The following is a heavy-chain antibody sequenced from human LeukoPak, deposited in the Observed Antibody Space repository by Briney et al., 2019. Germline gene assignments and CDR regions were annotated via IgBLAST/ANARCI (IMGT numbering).Heavy chain of an antibody. CDR3: ARGKATAAAAFDI. CDR2: IIPIFGAP. J-gene: IGHJ3*02. Sequence: SVKVSCKASGGTFSSYGISWVRQAPGQGLEWMGGIIPIFGAPSYAQKFPGRVTITADISTSTAYMELSSLRSEDTAVYYCARGKATAAAAFDIWGQGTMVTVSS. V-gene: IGHV1-69*06. CDR1: GGTFSSYG. D-gene: IGHD6-13*01.